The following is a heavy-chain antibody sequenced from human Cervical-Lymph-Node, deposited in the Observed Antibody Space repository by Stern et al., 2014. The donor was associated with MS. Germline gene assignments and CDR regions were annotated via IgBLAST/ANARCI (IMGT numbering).Heavy chain of an antibody. CDR2: IDTKTGNP. V-gene: IGHV7-4-1*02. Sequence: VQLVESGSELRKPGASVKVSCKASGYTFNVYGINWVRQAPGQGLEWMGMIDTKTGNPTYARCCTGRFVFSLDTSVSTAYLQITSLEAEDTAVYYCARTLDLDYWGQGTLVTVSS. D-gene: IGHD3-9*01. J-gene: IGHJ4*02. CDR1: GYTFNVYG. CDR3: ARTLDLDY.